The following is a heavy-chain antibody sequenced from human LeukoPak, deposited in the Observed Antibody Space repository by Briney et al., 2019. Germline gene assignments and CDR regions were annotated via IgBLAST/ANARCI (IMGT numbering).Heavy chain of an antibody. CDR1: GFILSNYA. Sequence: PGGSLRLSCEASGFILSNYAMTWVRQAPGKGLEWVSSIRSVDATTSYADSVKGRFTISRDNSKYTLYLQMNSLRVEDTAVYYCAKDFVGAKPDAFDIWGQGTVVSVS. V-gene: IGHV3-23*01. CDR3: AKDFVGAKPDAFDI. D-gene: IGHD3-10*01. J-gene: IGHJ3*02. CDR2: IRSVDATT.